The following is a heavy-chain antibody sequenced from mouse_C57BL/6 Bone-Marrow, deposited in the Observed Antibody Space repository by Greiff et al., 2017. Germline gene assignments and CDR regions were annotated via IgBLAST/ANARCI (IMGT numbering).Heavy chain of an antibody. CDR1: GYSFTGYY. CDR2: INPSTGGT. J-gene: IGHJ2*01. V-gene: IGHV1-42*01. D-gene: IGHD1-1*01. CDR3: ARDIYYPFDY. Sequence: VQLQQSGPELVKPGASVKISCKASGYSFTGYYMNWVKQSPEKSLEWIGEINPSTGGTTYNQKFKAKATLTVDKSSSTAYMQLKSLTSEDSAVYYCARDIYYPFDYWGQGTTLTVSS.